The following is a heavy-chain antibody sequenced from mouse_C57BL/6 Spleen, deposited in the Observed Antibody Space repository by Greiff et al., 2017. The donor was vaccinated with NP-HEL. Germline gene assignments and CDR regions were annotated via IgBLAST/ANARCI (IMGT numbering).Heavy chain of an antibody. D-gene: IGHD2-3*01. J-gene: IGHJ3*01. CDR3: ARLGDGYYGFAY. CDR2: INPGSGGT. Sequence: VQLQQSGAELVRPGTSVKESCKASGYAFTNYLIEWVKQRPGQGLEWIGVINPGSGGTNYNEKFKGKATLTADKSSSTAYMQLSSLTSEDSAVYFCARLGDGYYGFAYWGQGTLVTVSA. V-gene: IGHV1-54*01. CDR1: GYAFTNYL.